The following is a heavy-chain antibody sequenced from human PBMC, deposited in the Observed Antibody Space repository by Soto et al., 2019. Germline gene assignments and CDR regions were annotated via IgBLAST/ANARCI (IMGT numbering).Heavy chain of an antibody. CDR2: ISYEGSNT. CDR3: ARVTPGNNLYYFSGLDF. V-gene: IGHV3-30-3*01. J-gene: IGHJ6*02. CDR1: GFTCDTYG. D-gene: IGHD1-1*01. Sequence: QVHLVESGGGGVQTGKSLRLSWVASGFTCDTYGIHWVRQAPGKGLQWVALISYEGSNTYYADSVRGRFTISRDNSKNALYLQMNTLRPEDTGVYYCARVTPGNNLYYFSGLDFWGQGPSVTVSS.